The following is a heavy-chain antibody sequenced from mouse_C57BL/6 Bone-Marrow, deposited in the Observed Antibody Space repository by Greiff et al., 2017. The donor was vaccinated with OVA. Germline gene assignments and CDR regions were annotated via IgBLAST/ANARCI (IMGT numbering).Heavy chain of an antibody. CDR2: INSDGGST. J-gene: IGHJ4*01. V-gene: IGHV5-2*03. D-gene: IGHD4-1*01. CDR3: ARQNWESYAMDY. CDR1: EYEFPSHD. Sequence: EVKLVESGGGLVQPGESLKLSCESNEYEFPSHDMSWVRKTPEKRLELVAAINSDGGSTYYPDTMERRFIITRDNTKKTLYLQMSSLRSEDTALYYCARQNWESYAMDYWGQGTSVTVSS.